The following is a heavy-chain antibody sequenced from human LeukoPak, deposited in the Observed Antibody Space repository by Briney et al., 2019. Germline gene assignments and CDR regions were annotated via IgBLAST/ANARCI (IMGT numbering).Heavy chain of an antibody. V-gene: IGHV3-48*04. Sequence: GGSLRLSCAASGFTFSSYSMNWVRQAPGKGLEWVSYISSSSSTIYYADSVKGRFTISRGNAKNSLYLQMNSLRAEDTAVYYCASMVLYSHDAFDIWGQGTMVTVSS. D-gene: IGHD2-21*01. CDR3: ASMVLYSHDAFDI. CDR2: ISSSSSTI. CDR1: GFTFSSYS. J-gene: IGHJ3*02.